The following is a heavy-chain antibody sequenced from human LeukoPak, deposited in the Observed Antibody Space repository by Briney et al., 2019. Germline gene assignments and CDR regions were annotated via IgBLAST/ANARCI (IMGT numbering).Heavy chain of an antibody. Sequence: GGSLRLSCAASGFTFSSYSMNWVRQAPGKGLEWVSSISSSSSYIYYADSVKGRFTISRDNAKNSLYLQVNSLRAEDTAVYYCARGYYDFWSGYYQQYFDYWGQGTLVTVSS. CDR1: GFTFSSYS. CDR3: ARGYYDFWSGYYQQYFDY. V-gene: IGHV3-21*01. CDR2: ISSSSSYI. J-gene: IGHJ4*02. D-gene: IGHD3-3*01.